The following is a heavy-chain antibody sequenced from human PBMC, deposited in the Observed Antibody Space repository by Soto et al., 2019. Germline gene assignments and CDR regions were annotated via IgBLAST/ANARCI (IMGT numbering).Heavy chain of an antibody. CDR2: INPSGGST. V-gene: IGHV1-46*01. CDR3: ARVYDYVWGRGGGFDI. D-gene: IGHD3-16*01. Sequence: ASVKVACKASGYTFTSYYMHWVRQAPGQGLEWMGIINPSGGSTSYAQKFQGRVTMTRDTSTSAVYMELSSLRSEDTAVYYCARVYDYVWGRGGGFDIWAQGTMVIVSS. J-gene: IGHJ3*02. CDR1: GYTFTSYY.